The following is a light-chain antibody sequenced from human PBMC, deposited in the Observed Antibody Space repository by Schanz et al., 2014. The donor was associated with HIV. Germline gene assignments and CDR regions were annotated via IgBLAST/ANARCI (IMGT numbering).Light chain of an antibody. V-gene: IGLV2-14*03. CDR2: DVT. CDR1: SMAFSSSDF. CDR3: CSYADGGTYV. J-gene: IGLJ1*01. Sequence: QSALTQPTSVSGSPGQSITISCTGASMAFSSSDFVSWYQQLPGEAPRLIIYDVTSRPSGVSARFSASRFGDTASLTISGLQAEDEADYYCCSYADGGTYVFGSGTKLTVL.